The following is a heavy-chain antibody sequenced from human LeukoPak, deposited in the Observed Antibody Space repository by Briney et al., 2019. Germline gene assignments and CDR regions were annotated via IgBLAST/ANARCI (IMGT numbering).Heavy chain of an antibody. J-gene: IGHJ3*02. CDR1: GFTVSNSY. Sequence: GGSLRLSCVASGFTVSNSYMNWVRQAPGKGLEWVSVIHSDGNTYYADSVKGRFTISRDNSKNTLYLQMNGLRAEDTAIYYCARDPDDGSGLEAFAIWGQGIMVTVSS. D-gene: IGHD5-12*01. V-gene: IGHV3-53*01. CDR3: ARDPDDGSGLEAFAI. CDR2: IHSDGNT.